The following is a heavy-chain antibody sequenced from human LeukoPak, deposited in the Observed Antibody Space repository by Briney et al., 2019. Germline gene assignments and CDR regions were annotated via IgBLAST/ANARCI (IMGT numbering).Heavy chain of an antibody. CDR3: AKPPLIAAASGWFDP. Sequence: PGGSLRLSCAASGFTFSSYATSWVRQAPGKGLEWVSAISGSGGSTYYADSVKGRFTISRDNSKNTLYLQMNSLRAEDTAVYYCAKPPLIAAASGWFDPWSQGTLVTVSS. CDR1: GFTFSSYA. J-gene: IGHJ5*02. D-gene: IGHD6-6*01. CDR2: ISGSGGST. V-gene: IGHV3-23*01.